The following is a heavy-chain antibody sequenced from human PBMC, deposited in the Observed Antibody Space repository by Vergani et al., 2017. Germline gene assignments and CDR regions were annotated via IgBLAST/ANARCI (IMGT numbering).Heavy chain of an antibody. J-gene: IGHJ4*02. Sequence: QITLKESGPTLVKPTQTLTLTCTFSGFPLRNKDVGVAWIRQPPGEALEWLALIYGNEDKRYSPSLKTRLTLTKDTSKNQVVLKMTNVDPVDTATYYCAHKESDNSAYHYWGQGTPVTVSS. CDR2: IYGNEDK. V-gene: IGHV2-5*01. D-gene: IGHD3-22*01. CDR3: AHKESDNSAYHY. CDR1: GFPLRNKDVG.